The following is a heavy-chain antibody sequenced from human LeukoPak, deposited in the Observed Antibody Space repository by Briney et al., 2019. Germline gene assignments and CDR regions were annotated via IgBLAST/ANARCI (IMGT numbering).Heavy chain of an antibody. J-gene: IGHJ4*02. CDR3: ARQIRDFDY. CDR2: IDPSDSYT. CDR1: GYSFTSNW. V-gene: IGHV5-10-1*01. Sequence: GESLQISCKASGYSFTSNWITWVRQMPGKGLEWMGRIDPSDSYTTYSPSFQDHVTISADKSISTAYLQWSSLKASDTAMYFCARQIRDFDYWGQGTLVTVSS.